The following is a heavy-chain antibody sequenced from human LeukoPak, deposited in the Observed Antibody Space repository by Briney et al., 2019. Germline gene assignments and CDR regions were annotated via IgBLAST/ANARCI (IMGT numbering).Heavy chain of an antibody. J-gene: IGHJ4*01. CDR1: ALTVTTNY. CDR3: VSSTGQQFIPYDY. Sequence: GGSLRLSCAASALTVTTNYMTWIRQAPGKGLEWVSLIYGDNAAYYAESVRGRFIISRESLKNTLFLQMNGLRAEHTAVYYCVSSTGQQFIPYDYWGHGAHVTVSS. D-gene: IGHD6-13*01. CDR2: IYGDNAA. V-gene: IGHV3-66*02.